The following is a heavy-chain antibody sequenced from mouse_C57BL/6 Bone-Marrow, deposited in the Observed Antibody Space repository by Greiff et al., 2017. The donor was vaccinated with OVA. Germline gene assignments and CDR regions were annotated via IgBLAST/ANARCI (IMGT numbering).Heavy chain of an antibody. V-gene: IGHV5-12*01. J-gene: IGHJ1*03. D-gene: IGHD1-1*01. CDR3: VRHGTTVDPSSYFDV. CDR1: GFTFSDYY. CDR2: ISNGGGST. Sequence: EVMLVESGGGLVQPGGSLKLSCAASGFTFSDYYMYWVRQTPEKRLEWVAYISNGGGSTYYPDTVKGRFTISRDNAKNTLYLQMCRLKSEDTAMYYCVRHGTTVDPSSYFDVWGTGTTVTVSS.